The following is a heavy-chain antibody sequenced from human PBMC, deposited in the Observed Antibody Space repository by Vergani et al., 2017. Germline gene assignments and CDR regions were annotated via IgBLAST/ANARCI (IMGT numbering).Heavy chain of an antibody. CDR3: AGDRGTGRDWYYDL. CDR1: GGSISSGSYY. D-gene: IGHD1-14*01. Sequence: QVQLQESGPGLVKPSQTLSLTCTVSGGSISSGSYYWNWIRQPAGKGLEWIGRLYTSGSTNYNPSLKSRVTISVDTSKNQFSLKLSSVTAADTAVYYCAGDRGTGRDWYYDLWGRGTLVTVSS. V-gene: IGHV4-61*02. J-gene: IGHJ2*01. CDR2: LYTSGST.